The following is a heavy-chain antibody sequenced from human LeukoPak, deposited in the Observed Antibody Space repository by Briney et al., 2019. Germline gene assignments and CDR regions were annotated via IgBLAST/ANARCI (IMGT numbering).Heavy chain of an antibody. CDR1: VCTFRSHA. CDR2: IIPIFCTA. Sequence: GSSVTVSCKASVCTFRSHAIIWVRLAPGQGLEWLGGIIPIFCTANYAQKFHGRVTITADESTSTAYMELSSLRSEDTAVYYCARGPVATAMDPLYYFDYWGQGTLVTVSS. D-gene: IGHD5-18*01. CDR3: ARGPVATAMDPLYYFDY. J-gene: IGHJ4*02. V-gene: IGHV1-69*01.